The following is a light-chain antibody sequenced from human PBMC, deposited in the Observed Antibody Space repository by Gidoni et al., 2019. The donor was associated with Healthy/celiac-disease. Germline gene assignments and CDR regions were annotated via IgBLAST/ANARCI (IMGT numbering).Light chain of an antibody. CDR2: GAS. V-gene: IGKV3-15*01. CDR3: QQYNNWPLWT. CDR1: QSVSSN. Sequence: IVMTQSPATLSVSPGERATLSCRASQSVSSNLAWYQQKPGQAPRLLIYGASTRATGIPARFSGSGSGTEFTLTISSLQSEDFAVYYCQQYNNWPLWTFXXXTKVEIK. J-gene: IGKJ1*01.